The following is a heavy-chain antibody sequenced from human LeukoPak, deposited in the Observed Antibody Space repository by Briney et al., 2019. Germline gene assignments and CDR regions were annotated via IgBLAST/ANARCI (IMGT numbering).Heavy chain of an antibody. CDR2: MNPNSGNT. Sequence: ASVKASCKASGYTFTSYDINWVRQATGQGLEWMGWMNPNSGNTGYAQKFQGRVTMTRNTSISTAYMELSSLRSEDTAVYYCARWYCSSTSCYNVWGQGTLVTVSS. J-gene: IGHJ4*02. CDR3: ARWYCSSTSCYNV. V-gene: IGHV1-8*01. D-gene: IGHD2-2*02. CDR1: GYTFTSYD.